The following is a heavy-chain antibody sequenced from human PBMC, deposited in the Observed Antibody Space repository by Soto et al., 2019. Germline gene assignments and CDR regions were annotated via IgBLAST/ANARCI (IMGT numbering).Heavy chain of an antibody. Sequence: QVQLVESGGGVVQPGRSLRLSCAASGFTFSSYGMHWVRQAPGKGLEWVAVISYDGSNKYYADSVKGRFTMSRDNSKNNRYHQMNSRTAEDTAVYYCAKDPDMTTVGGAYGMDVRGQGTTVTFSS. J-gene: IGHJ6*02. CDR1: GFTFSSYG. V-gene: IGHV3-30*18. D-gene: IGHD4-4*01. CDR2: ISYDGSNK. CDR3: AKDPDMTTVGGAYGMDV.